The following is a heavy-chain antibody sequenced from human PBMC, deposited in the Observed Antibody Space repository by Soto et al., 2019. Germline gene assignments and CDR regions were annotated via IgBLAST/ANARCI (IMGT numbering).Heavy chain of an antibody. J-gene: IGHJ5*02. V-gene: IGHV4-30-4*01. CDR2: MHYSGST. CDR3: ATSTAVAGSTDP. D-gene: IGHD6-19*01. Sequence: QVQLQESGPGLVKSSQTLSLTCTVSGASISSGDYYWTWIRQSPRRGLEWIGYMHYSGSTYYNPSLKNRLTISLDTSKTQFSLKLISVTAADTAVYYCATSTAVAGSTDPWGHGTLVTVSS. CDR1: GASISSGDYY.